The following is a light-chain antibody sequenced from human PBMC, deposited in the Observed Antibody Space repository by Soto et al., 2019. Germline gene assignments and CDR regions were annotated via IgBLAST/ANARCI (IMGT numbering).Light chain of an antibody. Sequence: EIVLTQSPGPLSLSPGERATLSCRASQSVTSGYLAWYQQQPNQAPRLLIYGASYRATDIPDRFSGGGSGTDFTLTISRLEPEDFAVYYCQHYSRSPPAITFGQGTRLEIK. CDR3: QHYSRSPPAIT. J-gene: IGKJ5*01. V-gene: IGKV3-20*01. CDR2: GAS. CDR1: QSVTSGY.